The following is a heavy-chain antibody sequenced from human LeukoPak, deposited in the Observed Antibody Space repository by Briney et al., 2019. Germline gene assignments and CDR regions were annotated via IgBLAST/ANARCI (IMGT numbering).Heavy chain of an antibody. CDR3: ARDGPTAAPFDY. Sequence: ASVKVSCKASGYRFTSYDMHWVRQAPGQGLEWMGIINPSGGSTSYAQRFQGRVAMTRDTSTTTVYMEVNSLTSEDTAVYFCARDGPTAAPFDYWGQGPLVPVSS. V-gene: IGHV1-46*01. J-gene: IGHJ4*02. D-gene: IGHD2-2*01. CDR1: GYRFTSYD. CDR2: INPSGGST.